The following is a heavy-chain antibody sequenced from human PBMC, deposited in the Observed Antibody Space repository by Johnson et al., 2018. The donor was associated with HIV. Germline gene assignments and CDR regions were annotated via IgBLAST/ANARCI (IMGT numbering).Heavy chain of an antibody. CDR2: ISGYGSRS. CDR1: GFTISTFW. CDR3: ARDGTWELHRHAFDI. D-gene: IGHD1-26*01. Sequence: MQLVESGGALVQPGGSLRLSCEVSGFTISTFWMHWVRQVPGQGLMWVSRISGYGSRSSYADSVKGRFTISRDNAKNTLYLQLNSLRVEDTAVYYCARDGTWELHRHAFDIWGQGTMVTVSS. J-gene: IGHJ3*02. V-gene: IGHV3-74*01.